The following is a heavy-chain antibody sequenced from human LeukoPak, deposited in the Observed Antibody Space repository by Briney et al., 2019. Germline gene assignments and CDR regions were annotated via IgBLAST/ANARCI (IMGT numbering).Heavy chain of an antibody. CDR2: IFYSGST. Sequence: NPSETLSLTCTVSGGSISSSSYYWGWIRQPPGKGLEWIGSIFYSGSTYYNPSLKSRVTISVDTSKNQFSLKLSSVTAADTAVYYCARDKWELLNRYYFDYWGQGTLVTVSS. D-gene: IGHD1-26*01. J-gene: IGHJ4*02. CDR1: GGSISSSSYY. V-gene: IGHV4-39*07. CDR3: ARDKWELLNRYYFDY.